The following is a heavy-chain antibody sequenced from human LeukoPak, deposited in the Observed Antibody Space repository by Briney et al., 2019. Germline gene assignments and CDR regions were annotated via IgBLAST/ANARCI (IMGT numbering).Heavy chain of an antibody. V-gene: IGHV4-38-2*02. D-gene: IGHD5-18*01. J-gene: IGHJ4*02. CDR2: IYHSGTT. Sequence: SETLSLACTVSGFSISNDYYWTWLRQPPGKGLEWIGGIYHSGTTYYNPSLRGRVSISLDTSKTQFSLKLSSVTAADTAVYYCARDRQQLWFDYWGQGTLVTVSS. CDR3: ARDRQQLWFDY. CDR1: GFSISNDYY.